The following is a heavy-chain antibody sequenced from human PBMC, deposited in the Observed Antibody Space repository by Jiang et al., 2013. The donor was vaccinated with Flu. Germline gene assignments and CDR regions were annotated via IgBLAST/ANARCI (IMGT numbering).Heavy chain of an antibody. CDR3: ARGNGFYPYYYSYGR. J-gene: IGHJ6*02. V-gene: IGHV2-70*11. CDR2: IDWDGEK. D-gene: IGHD3-3*01. Sequence: TGGMCVTWIRQIPGKTLEWLARIDWDGEKTYTTSLQTRLTISKDTSTNQVVLSMSNMDPVDTGTYYCARGNGFYPYYYSYGRLGPRDHSHRLL. CDR1: TGGMC.